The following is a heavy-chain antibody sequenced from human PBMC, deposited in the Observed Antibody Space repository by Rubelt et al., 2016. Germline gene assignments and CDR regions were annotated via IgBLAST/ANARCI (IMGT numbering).Heavy chain of an antibody. J-gene: IGHJ4*02. CDR2: IIPIFGTA. CDR3: ARKSYGDTGYYFDY. Sequence: TFSSYAISWVRQAPGQGLEWMGGIIPIFGTANYAQKFQGRGTITADESTSTAYMELSSLRSEDTAVYYCARKSYGDTGYYFDYWGQGTLVTVSS. V-gene: IGHV1-69*01. CDR1: TFSSYA. D-gene: IGHD4-17*01.